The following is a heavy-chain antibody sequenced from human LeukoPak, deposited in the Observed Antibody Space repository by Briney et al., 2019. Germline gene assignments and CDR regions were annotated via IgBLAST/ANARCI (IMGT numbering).Heavy chain of an antibody. CDR2: ISSSSSYI. J-gene: IGHJ5*02. Sequence: PGGSLTLSCAASGFTFSSYSMNWVRQAPGKGLEWVSSISSSSSYIYYADSVKGRFTISRDNAKNSLYLQMNSLRAEDTAVYYCARDPSLPNLVNWFDPWGQGTLVTVSS. V-gene: IGHV3-21*01. CDR3: ARDPSLPNLVNWFDP. D-gene: IGHD3-9*01. CDR1: GFTFSSYS.